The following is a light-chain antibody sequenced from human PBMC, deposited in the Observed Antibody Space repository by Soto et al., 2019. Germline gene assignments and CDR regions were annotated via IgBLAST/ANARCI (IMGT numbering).Light chain of an antibody. V-gene: IGLV1-40*01. CDR1: SSNIGAGYD. CDR2: GDP. CDR3: QSYDSSLSGVV. Sequence: SVLTQPPSVSGAPGQRVTISCTGSSSNIGAGYDVYWYQQLPGTVPKLLTYGDPNRPSGVPDRFSGSKSGTSASLAITGLQADDEADYYCQSYDSSLSGVVFGGGTKVTVL. J-gene: IGLJ2*01.